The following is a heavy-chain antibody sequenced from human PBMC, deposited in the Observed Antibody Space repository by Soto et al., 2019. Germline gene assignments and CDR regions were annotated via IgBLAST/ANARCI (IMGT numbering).Heavy chain of an antibody. Sequence: QVQLVESGGGVVQPERSQRLSCAASKFTFRTYGMHWVRQAPGKGLEWVALISFDGSNKYYADSVKGRFTISRDNSKNTMYLQMNSLRPEDTAVYYCAREMIPMIMGGMSAMDVWGQGTTVTVSS. J-gene: IGHJ6*02. CDR3: AREMIPMIMGGMSAMDV. CDR2: ISFDGSNK. CDR1: KFTFRTYG. D-gene: IGHD3-22*01. V-gene: IGHV3-30*04.